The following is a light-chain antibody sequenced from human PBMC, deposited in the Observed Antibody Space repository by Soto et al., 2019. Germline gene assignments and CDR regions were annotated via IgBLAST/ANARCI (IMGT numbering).Light chain of an antibody. Sequence: QSVLNQPASVSGSPGQSITISCTGTSIDAGSYNLVSWYQQYPGKAPKLMIYEGSKRPLGVSNRFSGSKSGNTASLTISGLQAEDEADYYCCSYVSGSTFYVFGTGTKVTVL. V-gene: IGLV2-23*01. CDR2: EGS. J-gene: IGLJ1*01. CDR3: CSYVSGSTFYV. CDR1: SIDAGSYNL.